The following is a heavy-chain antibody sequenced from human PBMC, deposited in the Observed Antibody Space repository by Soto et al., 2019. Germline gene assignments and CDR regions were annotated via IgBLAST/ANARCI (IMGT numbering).Heavy chain of an antibody. V-gene: IGHV3-23*01. J-gene: IGHJ4*02. CDR3: AKPLSSSWSLFDY. Sequence: GGSLRLSCAASGFTFSSYAMSWVRQAPGKGLEWVSAISGSGGSTYYADSVKGRFTISRDNSKNTLYLQMNSLGAEDTAVYYCAKPLSSSWSLFDYWGQGTLVTVSS. CDR1: GFTFSSYA. CDR2: ISGSGGST. D-gene: IGHD6-13*01.